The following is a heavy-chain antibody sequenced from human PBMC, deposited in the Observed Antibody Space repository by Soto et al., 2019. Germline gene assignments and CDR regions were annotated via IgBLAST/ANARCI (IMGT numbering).Heavy chain of an antibody. CDR2: IYYSGST. CDR3: ARGGARYTWNYEDYYYYMDV. D-gene: IGHD1-7*01. J-gene: IGHJ6*03. V-gene: IGHV4-59*01. Sequence: QVQLQESGPGLVKPSETLSLTCTVSGGSISSYYWSWIRQPPGKGLEWIGYIYYSGSTNYNPSLKSRVTISVDTSKNQFSLKLSSVTAADTAVYYCARGGARYTWNYEDYYYYMDVWGKGTTVTVSS. CDR1: GGSISSYY.